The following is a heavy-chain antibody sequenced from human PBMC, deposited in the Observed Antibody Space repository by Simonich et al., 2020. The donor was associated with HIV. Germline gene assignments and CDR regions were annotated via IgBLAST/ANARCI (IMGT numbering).Heavy chain of an antibody. D-gene: IGHD2-2*01. CDR2: INHSGST. CDR3: ARGFYQRLYYFDY. J-gene: IGHJ4*02. V-gene: IGHV4-34*01. Sequence: QVQLQQWGAGLLKPSETLSLTCAGYGGSFSGYYWSWIRQPPGKGLEWIGEINHSGSTNYNPSLKSRVTISVDTSKNQFSLKLRSVTAADTAVYYCARGFYQRLYYFDYWGQGTLVTVSS. CDR1: GGSFSGYY.